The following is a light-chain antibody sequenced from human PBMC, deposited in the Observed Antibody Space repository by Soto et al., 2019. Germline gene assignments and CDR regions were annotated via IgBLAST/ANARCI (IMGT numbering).Light chain of an antibody. V-gene: IGKV1-39*01. CDR2: AAS. CDR1: QNINNY. J-gene: IGKJ1*01. Sequence: DIQMTQSPSSLSASIGDRITITCRASQNINNYLNWYQQKPGKAPKLLMFAASNLETGIPSRFSGAGAGIDFTLSIINLQPEDFATYYCQQTYITPPWTFGQGTKVEI. CDR3: QQTYITPPWT.